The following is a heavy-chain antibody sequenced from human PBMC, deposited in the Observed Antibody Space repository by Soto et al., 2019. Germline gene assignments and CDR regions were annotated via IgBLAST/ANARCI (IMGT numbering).Heavy chain of an antibody. J-gene: IGHJ6*02. CDR1: GYTFSGYY. CDR3: ARSLTEGYCTITGCYTRPLYGMDV. CDR2: INPNSGGT. Sequence: ASVKVSCKASGYTFSGYYIHWLRQAPGQGLEWMGWINPNSGGTNYAQKFQGRVTVTRDTPTSTAYMELGRLTSDDTAVYYCARSLTEGYCTITGCYTRPLYGMDVWGQGTTVTVSS. D-gene: IGHD2-2*02. V-gene: IGHV1-2*02.